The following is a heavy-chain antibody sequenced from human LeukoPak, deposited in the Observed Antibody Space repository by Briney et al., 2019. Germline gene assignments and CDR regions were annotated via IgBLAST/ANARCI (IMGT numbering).Heavy chain of an antibody. Sequence: SETLSLTCTVSGVSISSYYWSWLRQPPGKGLEGFGYIYYSGSTNYNPSLKSRVTISVDTSKNQFSLKLSSVTAADTAVYYCARLYSSGWYWEYYFDYWGQGTLVTVSS. CDR3: ARLYSSGWYWEYYFDY. CDR2: IYYSGST. CDR1: GVSISSYY. V-gene: IGHV4-59*01. D-gene: IGHD6-19*01. J-gene: IGHJ4*02.